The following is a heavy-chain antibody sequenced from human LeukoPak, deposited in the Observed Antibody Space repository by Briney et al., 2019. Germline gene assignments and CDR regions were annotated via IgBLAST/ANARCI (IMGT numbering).Heavy chain of an antibody. Sequence: SETLSLTCTVSGGAISSYYWSWIRQPPGKGLEWIGYIYYSGSTNYNPSLKSRVTISVDTSKNQFSLKLSSVTAADTAVYYCRWYYYYYGMDVWGQGTTVTVSS. J-gene: IGHJ6*02. CDR1: GGAISSYY. CDR3: RWYYYYYGMDV. D-gene: IGHD4-23*01. V-gene: IGHV4-59*12. CDR2: IYYSGST.